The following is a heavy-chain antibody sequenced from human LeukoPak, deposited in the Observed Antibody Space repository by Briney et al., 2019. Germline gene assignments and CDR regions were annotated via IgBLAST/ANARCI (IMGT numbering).Heavy chain of an antibody. D-gene: IGHD4-17*01. V-gene: IGHV1-18*01. CDR1: GYTFPSKG. CDR3: ARGEVDDYGYYYYGMDV. Sequence: ASVKVSCKASGYTFPSKGISWVRQAPGQGLEWMGWVSAFSGNTNYAQKLQGRVTMTTDTSTSTAYMELRSLRSDDTAVYYCARGEVDDYGYYYYGMDVWGQGTTVTVSS. J-gene: IGHJ6*02. CDR2: VSAFSGNT.